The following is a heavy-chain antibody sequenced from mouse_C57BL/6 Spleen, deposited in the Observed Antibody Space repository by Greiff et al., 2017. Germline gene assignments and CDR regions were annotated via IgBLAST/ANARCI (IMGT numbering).Heavy chain of an antibody. V-gene: IGHV1-82*01. Sequence: QVQLQQSGPELVKPGASVKISCKASGYAFSSSWMNWVKQRPGKGLEWIGRIYPGDGDTNYNGKFKGKATLTADKSSSTAYMQLSSLTSEYSAVYFCARDYYGSSFYAMDYWGQGTSVTVSS. CDR1: GYAFSSSW. CDR3: ARDYYGSSFYAMDY. J-gene: IGHJ4*01. CDR2: IYPGDGDT. D-gene: IGHD1-1*01.